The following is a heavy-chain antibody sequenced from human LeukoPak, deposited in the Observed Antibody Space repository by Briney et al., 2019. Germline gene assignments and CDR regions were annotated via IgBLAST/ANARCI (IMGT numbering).Heavy chain of an antibody. J-gene: IGHJ4*02. CDR3: ARASVEYSLWIDDY. V-gene: IGHV1-2*02. Sequence: GASVKVSCKASGYTFTYYYMHWVRPAPGQGREWMGWINPYSGDTNYAQKFQGKVTMTRDTYIIKGYMDLSRLKSDDTAVYYCARASVEYSLWIDDYWGQGTLVSVSS. D-gene: IGHD2/OR15-2a*01. CDR1: GYTFTYYY. CDR2: INPYSGDT.